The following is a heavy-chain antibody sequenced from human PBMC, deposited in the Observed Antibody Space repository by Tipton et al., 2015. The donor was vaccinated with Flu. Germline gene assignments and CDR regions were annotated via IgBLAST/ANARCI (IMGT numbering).Heavy chain of an antibody. CDR2: IIPIFGTA. CDR3: ARVRVVERFLEWSTPIKEPNYYYYYMDV. D-gene: IGHD3-3*01. Sequence: QLVQSGAEVKKPGSSVKVSCKASGGTFSSYAISWVRQAPGQGLEWMGGIIPIFGTANYAQKFQGRVTITADESTSTAYMELSSLRSEDTAVYYCARVRVVERFLEWSTPIKEPNYYYYYMDVWGKGTTVTVSS. J-gene: IGHJ6*03. CDR1: GGTFSSYA. V-gene: IGHV1-69*01.